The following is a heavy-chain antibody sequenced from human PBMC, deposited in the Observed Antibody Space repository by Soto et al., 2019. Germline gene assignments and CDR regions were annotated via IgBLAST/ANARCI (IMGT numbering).Heavy chain of an antibody. J-gene: IGHJ6*02. D-gene: IGHD6-19*01. V-gene: IGHV3-33*01. Sequence: PGGSLRLSCAASGFTFSSYGMHWVRQAPGKGLEWVAVIWYDGSNKYYADSVKGRFTISRDNSKNTLYLQMSSLRAEDTAVYYCARGGGSAVAGDYYYYGMDVWGQGTTVTVSS. CDR3: ARGGGSAVAGDYYYYGMDV. CDR1: GFTFSSYG. CDR2: IWYDGSNK.